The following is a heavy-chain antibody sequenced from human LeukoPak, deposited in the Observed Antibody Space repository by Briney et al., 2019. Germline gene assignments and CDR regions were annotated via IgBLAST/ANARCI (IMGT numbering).Heavy chain of an antibody. V-gene: IGHV1-24*01. CDR2: FDPENGET. Sequence: VASMKVSCKASGYTFTGYYMHWVRQAPGQGLEWMGGFDPENGETIYAQKFQGRVTMTEDTSTDTAYMELSSLRSEDTAVYYCATDRDIVAVPAALGYWGQGTLVTVSS. CDR1: GYTFTGYY. CDR3: ATDRDIVAVPAALGY. D-gene: IGHD2-2*01. J-gene: IGHJ4*02.